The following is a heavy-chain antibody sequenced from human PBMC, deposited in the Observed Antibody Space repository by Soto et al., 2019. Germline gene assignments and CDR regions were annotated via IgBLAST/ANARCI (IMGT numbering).Heavy chain of an antibody. J-gene: IGHJ4*02. CDR3: AKVAPGDTYVDY. CDR1: GFSVNTNY. Sequence: PGGSLRLSCAASGFSVNTNYMNWVRQAPGKGLEWVSVIYSGSSSYYADSVKGRFTISRDNSKNTLYLQMNNLRAEDTAVYYCAKVAPGDTYVDYWGQGTLVTVSS. D-gene: IGHD5-18*01. V-gene: IGHV3-53*01. CDR2: IYSGSSS.